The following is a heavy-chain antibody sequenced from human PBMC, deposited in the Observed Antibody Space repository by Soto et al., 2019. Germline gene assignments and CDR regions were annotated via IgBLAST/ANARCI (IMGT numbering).Heavy chain of an antibody. J-gene: IGHJ5*02. CDR3: ATSRLFSFLRTSPNWFDP. D-gene: IGHD2-2*01. V-gene: IGHV1-24*01. CDR1: GYTLTELS. Sequence: GASVKVSCKVSGYTLTELSMHCVRQAPGKGLEWMGGFDPEDGETIYAQKFQGRVTMTEDTSTDTAYMELSSLRSEDTAVYYCATSRLFSFLRTSPNWFDPWGQGTLVTVSS. CDR2: FDPEDGET.